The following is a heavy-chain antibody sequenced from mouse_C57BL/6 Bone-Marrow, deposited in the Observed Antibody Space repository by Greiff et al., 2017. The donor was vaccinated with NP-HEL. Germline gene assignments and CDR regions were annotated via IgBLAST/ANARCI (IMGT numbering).Heavy chain of an antibody. V-gene: IGHV1-55*01. CDR2: IYPGSGST. J-gene: IGHJ3*01. CDR3: ARRAYYYGSSSFAY. CDR1: GYTFTSYW. D-gene: IGHD1-1*01. Sequence: VQLQQPGAELVKPGASVKMSCKASGYTFTSYWITWVKQRPGQGLEWIGDIYPGSGSTNYNEKFKSKATLTVDTSSSTAYMQLSSLTAEDSAVYYCARRAYYYGSSSFAYWGQGTLVTVSA.